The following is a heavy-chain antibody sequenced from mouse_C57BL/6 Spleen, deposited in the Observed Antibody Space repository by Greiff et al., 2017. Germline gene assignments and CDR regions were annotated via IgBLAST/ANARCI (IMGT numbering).Heavy chain of an antibody. CDR3: ARLGDYGAY. V-gene: IGHV1-52*01. D-gene: IGHD2-4*01. Sequence: QVQLQQPGAELVRPGSSVKLSCKASGYTFTSYWMHWVKQRPIQGLEWIGNIDPSDSETHYNQKFKDKATLTEDKSSSTAYMQLSSLTSEDSAVYYCARLGDYGAYWGQGTTLTVSS. CDR2: IDPSDSET. CDR1: GYTFTSYW. J-gene: IGHJ2*01.